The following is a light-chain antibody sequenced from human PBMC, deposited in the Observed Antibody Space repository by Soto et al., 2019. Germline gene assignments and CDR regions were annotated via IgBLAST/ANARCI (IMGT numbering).Light chain of an antibody. CDR3: SSYTSSSTYV. J-gene: IGLJ1*01. CDR2: DVS. CDR1: SSDVGGYNY. Sequence: QSALTQPASVSGSPGQSITISCTGTSSDVGGYNYVSWYQQHPGKAPKLMIYDVSNRPSGVSSRFSGSKSGNTASLTISGLQAEDEADYYCSSYTSSSTYVFGTGTKATVL. V-gene: IGLV2-14*01.